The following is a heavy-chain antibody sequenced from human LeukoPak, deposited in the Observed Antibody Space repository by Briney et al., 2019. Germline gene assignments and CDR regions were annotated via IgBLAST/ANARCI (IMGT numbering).Heavy chain of an antibody. CDR2: ISGDGDGT. J-gene: IGHJ3*02. CDR3: AKDRIMAYLHTADAFDI. V-gene: IGHV3-43*02. CDR1: GFTFNNYG. Sequence: GGSLRLSCAASGFTFNNYGMHWVRQAPGKGLEWVSLISGDGDGTYYSDSVKGRFTISRDNSKNSLYLQMNSLRTEDSALYYCAKDRIMAYLHTADAFDIWGQGTMVTVSS. D-gene: IGHD5-18*01.